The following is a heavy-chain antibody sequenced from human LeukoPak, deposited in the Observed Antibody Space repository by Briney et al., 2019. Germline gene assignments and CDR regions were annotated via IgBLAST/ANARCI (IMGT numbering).Heavy chain of an antibody. Sequence: ASVKVSCKASGGTFSSYGISWVRQAPGQGLEWMGGISPIFGTANYAQKFQGRVTITADKSPSTAYMELSSLRSEDTAVYYCARADDRGRIAAAMHYWGQGTLVTVSS. D-gene: IGHD6-13*01. CDR2: ISPIFGTA. V-gene: IGHV1-69*06. CDR3: ARADDRGRIAAAMHY. CDR1: GGTFSSYG. J-gene: IGHJ4*02.